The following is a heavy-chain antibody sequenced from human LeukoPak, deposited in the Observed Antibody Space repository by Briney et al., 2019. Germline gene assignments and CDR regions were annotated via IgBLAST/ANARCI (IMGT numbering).Heavy chain of an antibody. CDR3: ARGPPPDFDY. V-gene: IGHV4-61*02. Sequence: PSETLSLTCTVSGDSISSGSYYWSWIRQPAGKGLEWIGRIYTSGGTDYNPSLKSRVTISVDTSKNQFSLKLSSVTAADTAVYYCARGPPPDFDYWGRGTLVTVSS. J-gene: IGHJ4*02. CDR1: GDSISSGSYY. CDR2: IYTSGGT.